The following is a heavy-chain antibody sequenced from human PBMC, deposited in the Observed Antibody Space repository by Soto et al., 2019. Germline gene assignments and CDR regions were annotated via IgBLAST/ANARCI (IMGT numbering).Heavy chain of an antibody. CDR2: ISGSGGST. V-gene: IGHV3-23*01. J-gene: IGHJ6*02. D-gene: IGHD1-26*01. Sequence: PGGSLRLSCAASGFTFSSYAMSWVRQAPGKGLEWVSAISGSGGSTYYADSVKGRFTISRDNSKNTLYLQMNSLRAEDTAVYYCAEDPLLGSQRSHGMDVWGQGTTVTVSS. CDR1: GFTFSSYA. CDR3: AEDPLLGSQRSHGMDV.